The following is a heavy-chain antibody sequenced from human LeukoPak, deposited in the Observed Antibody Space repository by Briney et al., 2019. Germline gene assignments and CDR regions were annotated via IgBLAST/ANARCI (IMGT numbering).Heavy chain of an antibody. CDR3: ARPPHRAYYYYYYMDV. J-gene: IGHJ6*03. CDR1: GFIFSRHE. V-gene: IGHV3-48*03. Sequence: GGSLRLSCAAAGFIFSRHEMNWVRQAPGKGLEWVSHISSGGTSVYYADSVKGRFTISRDDAKNTLYLQMNSLRAEDTAVYYCARPPHRAYYYYYYMDVWGKGTTVTVSS. CDR2: ISSGGTSV.